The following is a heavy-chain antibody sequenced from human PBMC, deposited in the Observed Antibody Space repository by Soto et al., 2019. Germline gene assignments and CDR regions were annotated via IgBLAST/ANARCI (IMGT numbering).Heavy chain of an antibody. CDR1: GGTFRTYA. V-gene: IGHV1-69*12. D-gene: IGHD6-19*01. J-gene: IGHJ6*02. Sequence: QVQLLQSGAEVKKPGSSVRVSCEASGGTFRTYAISWVRQAPGQGLEWMGEIIPIFGKVNYAQKFQGRVTITADESTTTVYMDLRSLTSEDTAVYYCAKGAVAGTPTSYYYYGMDVWGQGTTVTVP. CDR3: AKGAVAGTPTSYYYYGMDV. CDR2: IIPIFGKV.